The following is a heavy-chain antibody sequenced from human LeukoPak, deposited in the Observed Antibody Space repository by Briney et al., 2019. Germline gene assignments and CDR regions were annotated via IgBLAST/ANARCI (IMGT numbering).Heavy chain of an antibody. CDR3: ASGNTGYDRDSFDI. CDR2: IYHSGST. Sequence: SETLSLTCAVSSGSISSGGYSWSWVRQPPGVGLEWVGYIYHSGSTYYNPSLQSRVTISLDRSKNQFSLKLSSMTAADTAVYYCASGNTGYDRDSFDIWGQGTMVTVSS. CDR1: SGSISSGGYS. D-gene: IGHD5-12*01. V-gene: IGHV4-30-2*01. J-gene: IGHJ3*02.